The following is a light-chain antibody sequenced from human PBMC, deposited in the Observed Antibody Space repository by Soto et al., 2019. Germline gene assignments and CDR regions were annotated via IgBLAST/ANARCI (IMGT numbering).Light chain of an antibody. J-gene: IGKJ1*01. CDR2: DAS. Sequence: EIELTQSPGTLSLSPGERATLSCRASQTVSGSQLAWYQQRPGQPPRLLIFDASRRATGIPDRFSGSGSGTDFSLTISTLEPEDFAVYYCQQYGGSPWTFGQGTKVDIK. CDR1: QTVSGSQ. CDR3: QQYGGSPWT. V-gene: IGKV3-20*01.